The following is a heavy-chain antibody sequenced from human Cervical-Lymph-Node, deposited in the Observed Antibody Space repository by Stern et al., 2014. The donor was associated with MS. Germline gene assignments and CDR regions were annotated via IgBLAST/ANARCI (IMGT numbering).Heavy chain of an antibody. J-gene: IGHJ2*01. V-gene: IGHV4-4*02. CDR3: ARERQQYCNSEGCSYWYFDL. CDR2: IYHSGAS. Sequence: QLQLQESGPGLVKPSGTLSLTCAVSGGSVSSTNWWSWVRQSPGKGLEWIGNIYHSGASNYRPSLRGRGSISLDNSKNHLSLHLTSVTAADTAVYYCARERQQYCNSEGCSYWYFDLWGRGTLVTVSS. D-gene: IGHD2/OR15-2a*01. CDR1: GGSVSSTNW.